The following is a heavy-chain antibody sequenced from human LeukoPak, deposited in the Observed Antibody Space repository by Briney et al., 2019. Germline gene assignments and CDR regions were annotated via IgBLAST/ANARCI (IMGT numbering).Heavy chain of an antibody. CDR1: GYTFTSYG. J-gene: IGHJ1*01. Sequence: ASVKVSCKASGYTFTSYGISWVRQAPGQGLEWMGWISAYNGNTNYAQKLQGRVTMTTDTSTSTAYMELRSLRSDDTAVYYCAREEICSSTSCYLAEYFQHWGQGTLVTVSS. CDR3: AREEICSSTSCYLAEYFQH. D-gene: IGHD2-2*01. CDR2: ISAYNGNT. V-gene: IGHV1-18*01.